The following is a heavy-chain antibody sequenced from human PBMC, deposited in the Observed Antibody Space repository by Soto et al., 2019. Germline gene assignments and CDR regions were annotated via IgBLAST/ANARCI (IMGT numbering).Heavy chain of an antibody. Sequence: PSETLSLTCTVSGASISGFYWCWIRKHAGKGLQWSGRIYDTGATNYYPSLKRRVLMSLVTSYKHLFLKLWSVTAADQAVYYWGGDGTRTLRDWFYPLGQGISGTGSS. D-gene: IGHD1-1*01. CDR3: GGDGTRTLRDWFYP. CDR1: GASISGFY. V-gene: IGHV4-4*07. J-gene: IGHJ5*02. CDR2: IYDTGAT.